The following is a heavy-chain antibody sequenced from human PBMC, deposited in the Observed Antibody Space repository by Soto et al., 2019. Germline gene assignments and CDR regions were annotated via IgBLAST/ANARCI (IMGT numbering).Heavy chain of an antibody. V-gene: IGHV4-59*08. Sequence: PSETLSLTCTVSGGSISSYYSSWIRQPPGKGLEWIGYIYYSGSTNYNPSLKSRVTISVDTSKNQFSLKRSSVTAADTAVYYCARLLRSGSYYIRAFDSWGRGTMVTVSS. J-gene: IGHJ3*02. CDR1: GGSISSYY. D-gene: IGHD3-10*01. CDR2: IYYSGST. CDR3: ARLLRSGSYYIRAFDS.